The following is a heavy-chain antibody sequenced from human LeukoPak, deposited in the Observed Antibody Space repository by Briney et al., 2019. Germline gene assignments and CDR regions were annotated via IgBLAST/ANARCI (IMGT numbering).Heavy chain of an antibody. CDR3: ARRAYYDSSGYHPTSGYFDL. CDR2: IYSSGIT. CDR1: GDSIRDSGWS. Sequence: SETLSLTCTVSGDSIRDSGWSWGWIRQPPGKGLEWIGYIYSSGITNYSPSLRSRGTISVATSRNQFSLRLTSVTAADTAIYYCARRAYYDSSGYHPTSGYFDLWGRGTLVTVSS. V-gene: IGHV4-61*05. J-gene: IGHJ2*01. D-gene: IGHD3-22*01.